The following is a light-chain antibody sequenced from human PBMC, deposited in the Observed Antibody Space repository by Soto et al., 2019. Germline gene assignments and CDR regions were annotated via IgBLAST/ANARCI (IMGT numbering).Light chain of an antibody. CDR1: QRVTSSD. J-gene: IGKJ1*01. V-gene: IGKV3-20*01. CDR2: AAS. Sequence: IVLTQSPGTMSLSPGERATLSCRASQRVTSSDLAWYRQKPGQAPGLLIYAASSRASGIPDRFRGSGSGTEFTLTISRLEPEDFAVYYCQQYGTSPQTFGQGTKVDIK. CDR3: QQYGTSPQT.